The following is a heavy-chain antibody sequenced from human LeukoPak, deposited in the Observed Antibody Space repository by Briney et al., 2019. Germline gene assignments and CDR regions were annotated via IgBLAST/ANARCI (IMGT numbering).Heavy chain of an antibody. CDR2: IFYSGST. Sequence: SETLSLTCTVSGGSMNSYYWSWIRQPPGKGLEWIGYIFYSGSTNYNPSLKSRVTISVDTSKNQFSLRLSSVTAADTAVYYCARHGSGSSGSFRYYDYSGQGTLVTVSS. J-gene: IGHJ4*02. CDR3: ARHGSGSSGSFRYYDY. V-gene: IGHV4-59*08. CDR1: GGSMNSYY. D-gene: IGHD6-19*01.